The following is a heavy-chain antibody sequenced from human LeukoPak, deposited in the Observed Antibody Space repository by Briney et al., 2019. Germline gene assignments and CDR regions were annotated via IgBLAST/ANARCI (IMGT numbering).Heavy chain of an antibody. CDR2: TYYRSKWNH. Sequence: SQTLSLTCAISGDSVYSGSSAWSWIRQSPSRGLEWLGRTYYRSKWNHDYAESVKSRITINPDTSKNEFSLQLNPVTPEGTAVYYCARNLRPDFDYWGQGTLVTVSS. CDR1: GDSVYSGSSA. V-gene: IGHV6-1*01. CDR3: ARNLRPDFDY. J-gene: IGHJ4*02.